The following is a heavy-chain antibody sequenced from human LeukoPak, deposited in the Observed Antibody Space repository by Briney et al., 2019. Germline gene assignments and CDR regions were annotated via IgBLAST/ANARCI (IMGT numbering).Heavy chain of an antibody. CDR1: GLTFSSSA. J-gene: IGHJ3*02. CDR3: ARGGSYLSAFDI. D-gene: IGHD1-26*01. V-gene: IGHV3-23*01. CDR2: ISGSGSGGST. Sequence: TGGSLRLSCAASGLTFSSSAMSWVRQAPGKGLEWVSSISGSGSGGSTYYADSVKGRFTISRDNSKNTLYLQMNSLRAEDTAVYYCARGGSYLSAFDIWGQGTMVTVSS.